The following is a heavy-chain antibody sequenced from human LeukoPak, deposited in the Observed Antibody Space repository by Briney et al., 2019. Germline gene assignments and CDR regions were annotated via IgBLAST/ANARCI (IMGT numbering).Heavy chain of an antibody. V-gene: IGHV3-30*04. D-gene: IGHD2-15*01. J-gene: IGHJ4*02. CDR2: ISYDGSNK. CDR3: AREHGGSRDY. CDR1: GFTFSSYA. Sequence: GGSLRPSCAASGFTFSSYAMHWVRQAPGKGLEWVAVISYDGSNKYYADSVKGRFTISRDNSKNTLYLQMNSLRAEDTAVYYCAREHGGSRDYWGQGTLVTVSS.